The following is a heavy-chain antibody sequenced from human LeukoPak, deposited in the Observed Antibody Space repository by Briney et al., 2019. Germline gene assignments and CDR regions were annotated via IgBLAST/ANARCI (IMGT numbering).Heavy chain of an antibody. CDR2: IRGSGGNT. J-gene: IGHJ4*02. Sequence: GGSLRLSCAASGFTFSDYAMNWVRQSPEKGLEWVSGIRGSGGNTYYADSVKGRFTISRDNYKNTLDLQMNSLRAEDTAVYYCAKVVVRSFPHFDSWGQGTLVTVSS. CDR1: GFTFSDYA. D-gene: IGHD6-6*01. CDR3: AKVVVRSFPHFDS. V-gene: IGHV3-23*01.